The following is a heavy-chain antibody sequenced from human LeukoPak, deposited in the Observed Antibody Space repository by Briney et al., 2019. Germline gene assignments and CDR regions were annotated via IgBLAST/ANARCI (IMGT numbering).Heavy chain of an antibody. D-gene: IGHD2-2*01. CDR2: FDPEDGET. Sequence: ASVKVSCKVSGYTLTELSVHWVRQAPGKGLEWMGGFDPEDGETIYAQKFQGRVTMTEDTSTDTAYMELSSLRSEDTAVYYCATFPFIVVVPATGDYGMDIWGQGTTVTVSS. V-gene: IGHV1-24*01. J-gene: IGHJ6*02. CDR3: ATFPFIVVVPATGDYGMDI. CDR1: GYTLTELS.